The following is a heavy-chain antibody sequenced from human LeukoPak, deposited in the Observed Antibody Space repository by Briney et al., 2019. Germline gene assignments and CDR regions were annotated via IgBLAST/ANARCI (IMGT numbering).Heavy chain of an antibody. CDR3: ARGRVVAETIDY. J-gene: IGHJ4*02. CDR1: GGSVSTSNYY. Sequence: SETLSLTCTVSGGSVSTSNYYWGWIRQPPGKGLEWIGSIYYSGSGNYNPSLKSRTTISGDTSKNQFSLKLRSVTAADTALYYCARGRVVAETIDYWGQGTLVTVSS. V-gene: IGHV4-39*07. CDR2: IYYSGSG. D-gene: IGHD2-15*01.